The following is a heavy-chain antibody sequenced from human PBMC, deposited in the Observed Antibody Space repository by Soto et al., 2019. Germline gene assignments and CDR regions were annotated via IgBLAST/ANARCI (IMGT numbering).Heavy chain of an antibody. CDR3: ARWDVLNAFDI. Sequence: ASVKVSCKASGYTFTSYSVHWVRQAPGQSLEWMGWIKPGNGDTKYSQNFQDRVTFTRDTSANIVFMELTSLTSEDTAVYYCARWDVLNAFDIWGQGTLVTFSS. J-gene: IGHJ3*02. CDR1: GYTFTSYS. D-gene: IGHD1-26*01. CDR2: IKPGNGDT. V-gene: IGHV1-3*01.